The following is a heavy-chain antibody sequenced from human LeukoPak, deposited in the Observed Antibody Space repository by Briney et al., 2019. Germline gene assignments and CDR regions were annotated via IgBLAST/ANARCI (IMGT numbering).Heavy chain of an antibody. CDR1: GGSFSGYY. CDR3: ARGGGYCSSTSCHNWFDP. Sequence: SETLSLTCAVYGGSFSGYYWSWIRQPPGKGLERIGEINHSGSTNYNPSLKSRVTISVDTSKNQFSLKLSSVTAADTAVYYCARGGGYCSSTSCHNWFDPWGQGTLVTVSS. D-gene: IGHD2-2*01. J-gene: IGHJ5*02. V-gene: IGHV4-34*01. CDR2: INHSGST.